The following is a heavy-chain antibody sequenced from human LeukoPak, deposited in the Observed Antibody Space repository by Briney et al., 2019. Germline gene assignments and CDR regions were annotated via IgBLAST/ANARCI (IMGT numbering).Heavy chain of an antibody. J-gene: IGHJ4*02. CDR3: AKERVVVAAARYYFDY. CDR1: GFTFSSYA. V-gene: IGHV3-23*01. Sequence: PGGSLRLSCAASGFTFSSYAMSWVRQAPGKGLEWVSAISGSGGSTYYADSVKGRFTISRDNSKNTLYLQMNSLRAEDTAVHYCAKERVVVAAARYYFDYWGQGTLVTVSS. D-gene: IGHD2-15*01. CDR2: ISGSGGST.